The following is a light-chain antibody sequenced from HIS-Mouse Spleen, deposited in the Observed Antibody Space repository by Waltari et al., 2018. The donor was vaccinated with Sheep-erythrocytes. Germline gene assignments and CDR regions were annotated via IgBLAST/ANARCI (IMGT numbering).Light chain of an antibody. Sequence: QSALTQPRSVSGSPGQSVTISCTGTRSDVGGYNYVPWYQQHPGKTPKRMIYDVSKRPSGVPDRFSGSKSGNTASLTISGLQAEDEADYYCCSYAGSYNHVFATGTKVTVL. CDR2: DVS. CDR1: RSDVGGYNY. J-gene: IGLJ1*01. V-gene: IGLV2-11*01. CDR3: CSYAGSYNHV.